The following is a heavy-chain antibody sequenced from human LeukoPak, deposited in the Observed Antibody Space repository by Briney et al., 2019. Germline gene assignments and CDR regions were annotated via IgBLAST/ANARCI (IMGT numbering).Heavy chain of an antibody. V-gene: IGHV3-74*01. D-gene: IGHD2-2*01. CDR1: GFTFSNYW. Sequence: GGSLRLSCEASGFTFSNYWMHWVRQGPRKGLVWVSRINGAGSSTSYADSVKGRFTISRDNAKNTLFLQTNSLRADDTAVYYCARDYMYQADLWGQGTLVTVSS. J-gene: IGHJ5*02. CDR2: INGAGSST. CDR3: ARDYMYQADL.